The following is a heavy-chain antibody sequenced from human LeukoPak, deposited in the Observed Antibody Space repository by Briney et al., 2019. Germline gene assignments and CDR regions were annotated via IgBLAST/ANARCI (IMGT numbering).Heavy chain of an antibody. D-gene: IGHD4-17*01. CDR3: AREATVTTGFDY. CDR2: IKLDGSEK. J-gene: IGHJ4*02. CDR1: GFTFGKYW. V-gene: IGHV3-7*03. Sequence: GGSLRLSCVASGFTFGKYWMSWVRQAPGKGLEWVANIKLDGSEKNYVDSVKGRFTISRDNTKNSLYLQMNSLRVEDTAVFYCAREATVTTGFDYWGQGTLVTVSS.